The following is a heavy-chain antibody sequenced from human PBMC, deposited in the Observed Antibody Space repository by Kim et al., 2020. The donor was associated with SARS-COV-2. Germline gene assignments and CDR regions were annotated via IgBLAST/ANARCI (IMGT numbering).Heavy chain of an antibody. Sequence: SETLSLTCTVSGGSISSGGYYWSWIRQHPGKGLEWIGYIYYSGSTYYNPSLKSRVTISEDTSKNQFSLKLSSVTAADTAVYYCARAMGITIFGVVIVNWFDPWGPGTLVTVSP. V-gene: IGHV4-31*03. CDR1: GGSISSGGYY. J-gene: IGHJ5*02. CDR3: ARAMGITIFGVVIVNWFDP. CDR2: IYYSGST. D-gene: IGHD3-3*01.